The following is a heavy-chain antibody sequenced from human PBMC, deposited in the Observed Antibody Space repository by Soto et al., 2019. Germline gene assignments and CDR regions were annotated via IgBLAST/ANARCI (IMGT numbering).Heavy chain of an antibody. CDR1: GYAFTTYG. CDR2: ISAHNGNT. Sequence: QVHLVQSGAEVKKPGASVKVSCQGSGYAFTTYGITWVRQAPGQGLEWMGWISAHNGNTNYAQKPQGRVTGTRDTSTSTAYMELRSLRYDDPAVYYCARGRYGDYWGQGALVTVSS. D-gene: IGHD1-1*01. CDR3: ARGRYGDY. V-gene: IGHV1-18*01. J-gene: IGHJ4*02.